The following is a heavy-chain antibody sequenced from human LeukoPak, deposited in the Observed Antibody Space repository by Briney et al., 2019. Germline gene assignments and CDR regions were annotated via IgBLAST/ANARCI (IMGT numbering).Heavy chain of an antibody. J-gene: IGHJ4*02. V-gene: IGHV1-69*13. Sequence: GASVKVSCKASGGTFSSYAISWVRQAPGQGLEWMGGIIPIFGTANYAQKFQGKVTITADESTSTAYMELSSLRSEDTAVYYCAGIAAAQFGVDYWGQGTLVTVSS. CDR2: IIPIFGTA. D-gene: IGHD6-13*01. CDR3: AGIAAAQFGVDY. CDR1: GGTFSSYA.